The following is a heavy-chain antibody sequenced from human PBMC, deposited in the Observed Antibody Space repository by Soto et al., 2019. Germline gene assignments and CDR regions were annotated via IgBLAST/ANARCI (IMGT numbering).Heavy chain of an antibody. D-gene: IGHD3-22*01. CDR1: GGSVSSGSYY. J-gene: IGHJ3*02. CDR2: IYYSGST. CDR3: ARDYYYDSSGAFDI. Sequence: PSETLSLTCTVSGGSVSSGSYYWSWIRQPPGKGLEWIGYIYYSGSTNYNPSLKSRVTISVDTSKNQFSLKLSSVTAADTAVYYCARDYYYDSSGAFDIWGQGTMVTV. V-gene: IGHV4-61*01.